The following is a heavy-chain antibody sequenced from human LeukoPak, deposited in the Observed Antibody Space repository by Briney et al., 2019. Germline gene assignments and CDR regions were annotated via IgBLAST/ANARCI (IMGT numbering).Heavy chain of an antibody. CDR2: MNPNSGGA. Sequence: EASVKVSCKASGYTFTSYDINWVRQATGQGLEWMGWMNPNSGGANYAQKFQGRGTMTRDTSISTAYMELSRLRSDDTAVYYCARGRSSSWYVGSDYWGQGTLVTVSS. D-gene: IGHD6-13*01. CDR3: ARGRSSSWYVGSDY. J-gene: IGHJ4*02. CDR1: GYTFTSYD. V-gene: IGHV1-2*02.